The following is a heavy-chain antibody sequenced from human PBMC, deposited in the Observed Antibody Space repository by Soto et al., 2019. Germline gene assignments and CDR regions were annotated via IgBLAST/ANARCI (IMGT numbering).Heavy chain of an antibody. CDR1: GGSISSGGYY. CDR2: IYYSGST. CDR3: ARDWRLPPGPFDI. Sequence: QVQLQESGPGLVKPSQTLSLTCTVSGGSISSGGYYWSWIRQHPGKGLEWIGYIYYSGSTYYNPSLKRRVTISVDTSKNQFSLKLSSVTAADTAVYYCARDWRLPPGPFDIWGQGTMVTVSS. D-gene: IGHD3-3*01. V-gene: IGHV4-31*03. J-gene: IGHJ3*02.